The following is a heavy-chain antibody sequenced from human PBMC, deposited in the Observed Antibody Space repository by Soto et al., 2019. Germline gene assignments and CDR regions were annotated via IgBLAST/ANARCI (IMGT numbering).Heavy chain of an antibody. CDR1: GFTFTSSA. J-gene: IGHJ6*02. V-gene: IGHV1-58*01. Sequence: QMQLVQSGPEVKKPGTSVKVSCKASGFTFTSSAVQWVRQARGQRLEWIGWIVVGSGNTNYAQKFQERVTITRDMSTSTAYMELSSLRSEDTAVYYCVAAHDYGESQDYYGMDVWGQGTTVTVSS. D-gene: IGHD4-17*01. CDR3: VAAHDYGESQDYYGMDV. CDR2: IVVGSGNT.